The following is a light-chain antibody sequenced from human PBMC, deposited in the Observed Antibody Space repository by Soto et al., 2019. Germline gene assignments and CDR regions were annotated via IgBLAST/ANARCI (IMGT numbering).Light chain of an antibody. J-gene: IGLJ2*01. CDR3: SSFAGNNKLV. Sequence: QSALTQPPSASGSPGQSVTLSCTGTSSDVGGYNYVSWYQQHPGKAPKLMISEVSKRPSGVPDRFSGSKSGNTASLTVSGLQAEEEADYYCSSFAGNNKLVFGGGTKLTVL. CDR2: EVS. CDR1: SSDVGGYNY. V-gene: IGLV2-8*01.